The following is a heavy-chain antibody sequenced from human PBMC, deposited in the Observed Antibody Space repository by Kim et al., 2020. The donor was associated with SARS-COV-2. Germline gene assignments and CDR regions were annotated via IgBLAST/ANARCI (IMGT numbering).Heavy chain of an antibody. CDR2: ISAYNGNT. D-gene: IGHD2-2*03. V-gene: IGHV1-18*01. CDR1: GYTFTSYG. J-gene: IGHJ6*03. CDR3: AREGYVDIVVVPAAPYYYYYYMDV. Sequence: ASVKVSCKASGYTFTSYGISWVRQAPGQGLEWMGWISAYNGNTNYAQKLQGRVTMTTDTSTSTAYMELRSLRSDDTAVYYCAREGYVDIVVVPAAPYYYYYYMDVWGRGTTLSVS.